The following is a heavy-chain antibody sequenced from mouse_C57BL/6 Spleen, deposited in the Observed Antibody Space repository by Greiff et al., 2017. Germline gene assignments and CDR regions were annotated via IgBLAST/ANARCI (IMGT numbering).Heavy chain of an antibody. Sequence: QVQLKQSGPELVKPGASVKISCKASGYAFSSSWMNWVKQRPGKGLEWIGRIYPGDGDTNYNGKFKGKATLTVDKSSSTAYMQLSSLTSEDSAVYYCARGITTVVATNYFDYWGQGTTLTVSS. CDR2: IYPGDGDT. V-gene: IGHV1-82*01. J-gene: IGHJ2*01. CDR3: ARGITTVVATNYFDY. CDR1: GYAFSSSW. D-gene: IGHD1-1*01.